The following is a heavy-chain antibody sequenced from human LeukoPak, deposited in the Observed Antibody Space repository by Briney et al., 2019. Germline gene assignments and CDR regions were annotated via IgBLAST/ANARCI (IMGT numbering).Heavy chain of an antibody. CDR1: GFTFSSYA. CDR3: AKGGGYDFWSGYPLDY. J-gene: IGHJ4*02. V-gene: IGHV3-30-3*01. D-gene: IGHD3-3*01. CDR2: ISYDGSNK. Sequence: GGSLRLSCAASGFTFSSYAMHWVRQAPGKGLEWVAVISYDGSNKYYADSVKGRFTISRDNSKNTLYLQMNSLRAEDTAVYYCAKGGGYDFWSGYPLDYWGQGTLVTVSS.